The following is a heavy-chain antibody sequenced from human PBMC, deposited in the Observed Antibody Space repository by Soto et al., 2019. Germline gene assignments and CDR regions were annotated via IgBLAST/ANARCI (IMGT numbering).Heavy chain of an antibody. J-gene: IGHJ3*02. CDR1: GFNFSTYT. V-gene: IGHV3-21*01. CDR2: ISGNNVYL. CDR3: ARDRGSGGSFYRTYAFDM. Sequence: EAQLVESGGGLVKPGGSLRVSCEDSGFNFSTYTMNWVRQATGKGLEWVSSISGNNVYLYYADSVKGRFSITRDNAKNSLTLQMNSLRAEDTAIYYCARDRGSGGSFYRTYAFDMWGQGTLVTVSS. D-gene: IGHD2-15*01.